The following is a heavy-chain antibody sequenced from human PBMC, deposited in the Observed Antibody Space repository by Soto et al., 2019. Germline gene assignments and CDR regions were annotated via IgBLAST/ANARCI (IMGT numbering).Heavy chain of an antibody. CDR2: IYYSGST. CDR3: ARGSYVTYYGYVWESYRLYWFDL. D-gene: IGHD3-16*02. J-gene: IGHJ5*02. CDR1: GGSISSCDYY. V-gene: IGHV4-30-4*01. Sequence: SETLSLTCTVSGGSISSCDYYWSWIRQPPGKGLEWIRYIYYSGSTYYNPSLKSRVTISVDTSKNQISLKLSSVTAADTAVYYCARGSYVTYYGYVWESYRLYWFDLWGQGTLVTVSS.